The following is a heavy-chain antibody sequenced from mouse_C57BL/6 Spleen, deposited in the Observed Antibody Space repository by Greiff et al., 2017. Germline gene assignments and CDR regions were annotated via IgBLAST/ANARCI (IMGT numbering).Heavy chain of an antibody. J-gene: IGHJ4*01. CDR2: ISNLAYSI. D-gene: IGHD1-1*01. V-gene: IGHV5-15*01. CDR3: ARQGGDYYGSNYAMDY. Sequence: EVMLVESGGGLVQPGGSLKLSCAASGFTFIDYGMAWVRQAPRKGPEWVAFISNLAYSIYYADTVTGRFTISRENAKNTLYLEMSSLRSEDTAMYYCARQGGDYYGSNYAMDYWGQGTSVTVSS. CDR1: GFTFIDYG.